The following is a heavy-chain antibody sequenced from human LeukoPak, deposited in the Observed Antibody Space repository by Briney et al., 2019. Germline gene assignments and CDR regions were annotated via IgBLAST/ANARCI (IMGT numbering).Heavy chain of an antibody. CDR1: GYIFTSYY. D-gene: IGHD4-17*01. CDR2: INPSGGGT. J-gene: IGHJ6*02. Sequence: ASVNVSCKASGYIFTSYYMHWVRQAPGQGLEWMGMINPSGGGTNYAQKFQGRVTMTRDTSTSTVYMELSSLRSEDTAVYYCARDGDDFGDYVEYNYYGLDVWGQGTTVTVSS. V-gene: IGHV1-46*01. CDR3: ARDGDDFGDYVEYNYYGLDV.